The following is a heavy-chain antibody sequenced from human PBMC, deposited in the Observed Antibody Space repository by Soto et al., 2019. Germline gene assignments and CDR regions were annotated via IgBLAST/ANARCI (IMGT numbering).Heavy chain of an antibody. CDR1: GGTFSSYA. V-gene: IGHV1-69*13. D-gene: IGHD3-10*01. CDR3: ARVVYGSGSYYNT. CDR2: IIPIFGTA. J-gene: IGHJ5*02. Sequence: SVKVSCTASGGTFSSYAISWVRQAPGQGLEWMGGIIPIFGTANYAQKFQGRVTITADESTSTAYMELSSLRSEDTAVYYCARVVYGSGSYYNTWGQGTLVTVSS.